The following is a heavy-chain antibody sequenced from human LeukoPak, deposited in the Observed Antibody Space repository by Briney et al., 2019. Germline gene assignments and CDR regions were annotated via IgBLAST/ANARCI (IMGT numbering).Heavy chain of an antibody. V-gene: IGHV4-59*08. D-gene: IGHD3-9*01. CDR1: GGSISSYY. Sequence: SETLSLTCTVSGGSISSYYWSWIQQPPGKGLEWIGYIYYSGSTNYNPSLKSRVTISVDTSKNQFSLKLSSVTAADTAVYYCARLSPQHYDNLTGYYGFDYWGQGTLGTVSS. J-gene: IGHJ4*02. CDR3: ARLSPQHYDNLTGYYGFDY. CDR2: IYYSGST.